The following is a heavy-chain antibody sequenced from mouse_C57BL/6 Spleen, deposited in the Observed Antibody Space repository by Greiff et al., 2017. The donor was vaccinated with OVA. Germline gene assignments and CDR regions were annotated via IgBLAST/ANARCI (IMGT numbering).Heavy chain of an antibody. CDR2: IDPSDSYT. V-gene: IGHV1-50*01. J-gene: IGHJ2*01. CDR1: GYTFTSYW. Sequence: QVQLQQPGAELVKPGASVKLSCKASGYTFTSYWMQWVKQRPGQGLEWIGEIDPSDSYTNYNQKFKGKATLTVDTSSSTAYMQLSSLTSDDSAVYYCARGGGGSFDYWGQGTTLTVSS. CDR3: ARGGGGSFDY. D-gene: IGHD1-1*02.